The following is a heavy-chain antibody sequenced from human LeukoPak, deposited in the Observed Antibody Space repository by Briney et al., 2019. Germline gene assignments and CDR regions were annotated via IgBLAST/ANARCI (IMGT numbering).Heavy chain of an antibody. CDR3: ARDGTGIAVAGTRRWYWFDP. CDR2: INHSGST. D-gene: IGHD6-19*01. J-gene: IGHJ5*02. Sequence: SETLSLTCAVYGGSFSGYYWSWIRQPPGKGLESIGEINHSGSTNYNPSLKSRVTISVDTSKNQFSLKLSSVTAADTAVYYCARDGTGIAVAGTRRWYWFDPWGQGTLVTVSS. CDR1: GGSFSGYY. V-gene: IGHV4-34*01.